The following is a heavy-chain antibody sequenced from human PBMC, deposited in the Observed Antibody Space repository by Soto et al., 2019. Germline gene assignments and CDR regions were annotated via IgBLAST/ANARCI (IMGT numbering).Heavy chain of an antibody. V-gene: IGHV3-33*01. Sequence: QVQLVESGGGVVQPGRSLRLSCAASGFTFSSYGMHWVRQAPGKGLEWVAVIWYDGSNKYYADSVKGRFTISRDNSKDTLYLQMNSLRAEDTAVYYCARDKKSGTSRLADWGQGTLVTVSS. CDR1: GFTFSSYG. CDR2: IWYDGSNK. CDR3: ARDKKSGTSRLAD. D-gene: IGHD3-10*01. J-gene: IGHJ4*02.